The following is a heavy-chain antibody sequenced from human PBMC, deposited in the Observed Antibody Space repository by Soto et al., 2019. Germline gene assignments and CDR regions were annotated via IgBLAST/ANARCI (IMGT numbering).Heavy chain of an antibody. D-gene: IGHD3-10*01. J-gene: IGHJ6*02. CDR1: GYSFTIYW. V-gene: IGHV5-10-1*01. CDR3: ARATLSGSGFLDRDV. CDR2: IDPSDSYT. Sequence: GESVKISCKGSGYSFTIYWISWVLQMPWKGLEWMGRIDPSDSYTNYSPSFQGHVTISADKSISTAYLQWSSLKASDTAMYYCARATLSGSGFLDRDVWGQGTTVTVSS.